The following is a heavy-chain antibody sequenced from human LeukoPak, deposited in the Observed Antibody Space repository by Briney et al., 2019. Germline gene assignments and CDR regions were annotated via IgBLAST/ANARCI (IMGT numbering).Heavy chain of an antibody. V-gene: IGHV3-74*01. CDR1: GFTFSSYW. J-gene: IGHJ4*02. CDR3: ARAGYYDSPDY. CDR2: VNRDGSTT. Sequence: GGSLRLSCAASGFTFSSYWMHWVRQAPGKGLVWVSRVNRDGSTTNYAVSVKGRFTISRDNAKNTLYMPMNSLRAEDTAVYYCARAGYYDSPDYWGQGTLVTVSS. D-gene: IGHD3-22*01.